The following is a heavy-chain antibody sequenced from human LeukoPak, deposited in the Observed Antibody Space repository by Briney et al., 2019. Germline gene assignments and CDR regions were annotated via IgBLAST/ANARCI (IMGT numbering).Heavy chain of an antibody. Sequence: GGSLRLSCAASGFTFSAYNMNWVRRTPGKGLEWVSSITTSSSYMFYADSVRGRFTISRDNAENSLYLQMNSLRAEDTAVYYCAKVPGMVAATPYYFDYWGQGTLVTVSS. J-gene: IGHJ4*02. CDR1: GFTFSAYN. V-gene: IGHV3-21*04. D-gene: IGHD2-15*01. CDR3: AKVPGMVAATPYYFDY. CDR2: ITTSSSYM.